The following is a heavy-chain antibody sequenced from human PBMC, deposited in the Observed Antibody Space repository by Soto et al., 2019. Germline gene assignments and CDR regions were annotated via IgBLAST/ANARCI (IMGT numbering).Heavy chain of an antibody. J-gene: IGHJ4*02. CDR1: GFTFSSHS. Sequence: QVQLVESGGGVVQPGRSLRLSCAASGFTFSSHSIQWVRQAPGKGLEWVAVISYDGSIKYYADSVKGRFTISRDNSKNTAYLQMHSLRAEDTAVFYCAREWSTSGHLDYWGQGTLVIVSS. CDR2: ISYDGSIK. V-gene: IGHV3-30-3*01. CDR3: AREWSTSGHLDY. D-gene: IGHD3-10*01.